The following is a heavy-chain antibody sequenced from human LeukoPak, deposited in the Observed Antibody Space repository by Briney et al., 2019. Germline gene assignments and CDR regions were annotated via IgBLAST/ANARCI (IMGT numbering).Heavy chain of an antibody. V-gene: IGHV1-69*13. D-gene: IGHD1-14*01. Sequence: SVKVSCKASGGTFSSYAISWVRQAPGQGLEWMGGIIPIFGTANYAQKFQGRVMITADESTSTAYMELSSLRSEDTAVYYCARAVVERFSVPGTPTYYYYYGMDVWGQGTTVTVSS. CDR3: ARAVVERFSVPGTPTYYYYYGMDV. CDR1: GGTFSSYA. CDR2: IIPIFGTA. J-gene: IGHJ6*02.